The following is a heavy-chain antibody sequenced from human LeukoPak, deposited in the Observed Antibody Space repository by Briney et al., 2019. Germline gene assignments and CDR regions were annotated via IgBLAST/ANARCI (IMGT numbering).Heavy chain of an antibody. Sequence: SVKLSCKASAGTFRSYAISLVRQAPGQGLEWMGGIIPIFGTANYAQKFQGRVTITADESTSKAYMELSGLRSEDTAVYYCARDKGYRYGYGDFDYWGQGTLVTVSS. CDR2: IIPIFGTA. V-gene: IGHV1-69*13. CDR1: AGTFRSYA. J-gene: IGHJ4*02. D-gene: IGHD5-18*01. CDR3: ARDKGYRYGYGDFDY.